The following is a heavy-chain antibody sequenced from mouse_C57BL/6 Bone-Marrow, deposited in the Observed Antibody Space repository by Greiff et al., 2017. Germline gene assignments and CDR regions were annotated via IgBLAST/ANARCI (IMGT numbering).Heavy chain of an antibody. CDR1: GFTFSSYA. CDR3: ARSFAY. V-gene: IGHV5-4*03. Sequence: DVMLVESGGGLVKPGGSLKLSCAASGFTFSSYAMSWDRQTPEKRLEWVATISDGGSYTYYPDNVKGRFTISRDNAKNNLYLQMSHLKSEDTAMYYCARSFAYWGQGTLVTVSA. CDR2: ISDGGSYT. J-gene: IGHJ3*01.